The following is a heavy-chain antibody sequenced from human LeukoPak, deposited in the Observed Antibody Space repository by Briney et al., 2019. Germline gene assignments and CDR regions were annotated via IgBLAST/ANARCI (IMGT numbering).Heavy chain of an antibody. V-gene: IGHV3-7*01. J-gene: IGHJ4*02. D-gene: IGHD6-13*01. CDR2: IKADGSER. CDR3: AGSPLTHRRSWLSYSIGFDY. Sequence: GGPLRLSCAAAGFTFTRHWMSWVGQAAGMFLDWVANIKADGSERYYADSVKGRFTISRDSAKNSLYLQMDSLRVEDTAVYYCAGSPLTHRRSWLSYSIGFDYWGQGTLVTVSS. CDR1: GFTFTRHW.